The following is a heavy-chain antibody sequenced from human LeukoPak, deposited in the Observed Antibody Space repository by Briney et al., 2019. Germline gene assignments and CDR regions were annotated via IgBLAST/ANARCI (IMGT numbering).Heavy chain of an antibody. J-gene: IGHJ4*02. CDR2: IYYSGST. Sequence: SETLSLTCTVSGGSINNYYWSWIRPPPGKGLEWIGYIYYSGSTNYNPSLKSRVTISVDMSKNQFSLKVSSVTAADTAVYCCARLRGEYDYWGQGTLVTVSS. CDR1: GGSINNYY. D-gene: IGHD3-10*01. CDR3: ARLRGEYDY. V-gene: IGHV4-59*01.